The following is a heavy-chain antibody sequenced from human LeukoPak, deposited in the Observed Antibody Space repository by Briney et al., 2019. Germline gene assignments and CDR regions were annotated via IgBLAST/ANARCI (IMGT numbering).Heavy chain of an antibody. CDR3: ARGGPVVVLDY. D-gene: IGHD3-22*01. CDR2: IYHSGST. J-gene: IGHJ4*02. CDR1: GGSISSSSYY. Sequence: SETLSLTCTVSGGSISSSSYYWGWIRQPPGKGLEWIGSIYHSGSTYYNPSLKSRVTISVDRSKNQFSLKLSSVTAADTAVYYCARGGPVVVLDYWGQGTLVTVSS. V-gene: IGHV4-39*07.